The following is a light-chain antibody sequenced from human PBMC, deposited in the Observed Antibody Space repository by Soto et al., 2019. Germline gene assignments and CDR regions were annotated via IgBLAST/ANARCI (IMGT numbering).Light chain of an antibody. V-gene: IGKV3-20*01. J-gene: IGKJ1*01. CDR2: GAS. CDR1: QSVSSSY. CDR3: QQHGSSPST. Sequence: EIVLTQSPGTLSLSPGERATLSCRASQSVSSSYLAWYQQKPGQAPRPLIYGASSRAIGIPDRFSGSGSGTDFTLTISRLVPEDFGVYYCQQHGSSPSTFGQGTNLAIK.